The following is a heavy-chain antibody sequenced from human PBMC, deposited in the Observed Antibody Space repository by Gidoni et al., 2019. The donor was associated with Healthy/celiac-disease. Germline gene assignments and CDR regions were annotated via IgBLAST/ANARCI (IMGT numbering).Heavy chain of an antibody. CDR3: ARDSSSSGFNWFDP. CDR2: ISYDGSNK. D-gene: IGHD6-6*01. V-gene: IGHV3-30-3*01. J-gene: IGHJ5*02. Sequence: VRQAPGKGLEWVAVISYDGSNKYYADSVKGRFTISRDNSKNTLYLQMNSLRAEDTAVYYCARDSSSSGFNWFDPWGQGTLVTVSS.